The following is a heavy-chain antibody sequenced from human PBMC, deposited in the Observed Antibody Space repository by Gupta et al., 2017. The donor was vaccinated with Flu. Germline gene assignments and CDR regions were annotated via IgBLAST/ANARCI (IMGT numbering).Heavy chain of an antibody. CDR1: GGSISSSSYY. J-gene: IGHJ4*02. V-gene: IGHV4-39*01. CDR2: IYYSGST. CDR3: ARNQVGSGGWYFDY. Sequence: QLQLQESGPRLVKPSETLSLTCTVSGGSISSSSYYWGWIRQPPGKGLEWSGSIYYSGSTYYNPSLKRRVTIYVETSKNKCFLNMSCVSGEDKAVYYCARNQVGSGGWYFDYWDQRNLVTVS. D-gene: IGHD6-19*01.